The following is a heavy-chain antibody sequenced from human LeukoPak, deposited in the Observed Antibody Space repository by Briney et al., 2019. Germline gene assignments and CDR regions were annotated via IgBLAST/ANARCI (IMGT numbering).Heavy chain of an antibody. Sequence: GGSLRLSCAASGFTFSSYGMHWVRQAPGKGLEWVAVISYDGSNKYYADSVKGRFTISRDNSKNTLYLQMNSLRAEDTAVYYCARDPFSDYYMDVWGKGTTVTVSS. CDR3: ARDPFSDYYMDV. CDR1: GFTFSSYG. J-gene: IGHJ6*03. CDR2: ISYDGSNK. D-gene: IGHD2/OR15-2a*01. V-gene: IGHV3-30*03.